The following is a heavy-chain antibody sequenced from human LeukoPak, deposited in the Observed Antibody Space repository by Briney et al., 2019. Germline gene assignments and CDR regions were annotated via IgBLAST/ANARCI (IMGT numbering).Heavy chain of an antibody. V-gene: IGHV3-11*01. CDR3: ASQATRPSAFDI. J-gene: IGHJ3*02. D-gene: IGHD2-15*01. Sequence: GGPLRLPCAASGFTFSLYYMSWLRQAPGKGLEWVSYISSSGSTIYYADSVKGRFNLSRDNAELSLSLQMKCLRAEDSAVYYSASQATRPSAFDIWGQGTMVTVSS. CDR2: ISSSGSTI. CDR1: GFTFSLYY.